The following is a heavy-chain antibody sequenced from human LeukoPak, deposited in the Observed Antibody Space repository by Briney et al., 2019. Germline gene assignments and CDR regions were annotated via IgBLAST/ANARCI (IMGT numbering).Heavy chain of an antibody. Sequence: PGRSLRLSCAASGFTFDDYAMHWVRQAPGKGLEWVSGISWNSGSIGYADSVKGRFTISRDNAKNSLYLQVNSLRAEDMALYYCAKGIYGSVRRYGALDYWGQGTLVTVSS. CDR2: ISWNSGSI. CDR3: AKGIYGSVRRYGALDY. V-gene: IGHV3-9*03. J-gene: IGHJ4*02. D-gene: IGHD3-10*01. CDR1: GFTFDDYA.